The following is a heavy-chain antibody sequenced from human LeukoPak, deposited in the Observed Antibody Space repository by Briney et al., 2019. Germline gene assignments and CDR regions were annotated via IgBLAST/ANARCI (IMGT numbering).Heavy chain of an antibody. J-gene: IGHJ4*02. CDR1: GYTFTSYG. D-gene: IGHD6-13*01. Sequence: ASVKVSCKASGYTFTSYGISWVRQAPGQGLEWMGWISAYNGNTNYAQKLQGRVTMTTDTSTGTAYMELRSLRSDDTAVYYCARSPYSSSWYGVGYFDYWGQGTLVTVSS. V-gene: IGHV1-18*01. CDR2: ISAYNGNT. CDR3: ARSPYSSSWYGVGYFDY.